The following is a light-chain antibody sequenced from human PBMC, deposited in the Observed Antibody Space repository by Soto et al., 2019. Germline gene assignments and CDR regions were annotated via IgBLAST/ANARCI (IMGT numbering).Light chain of an antibody. Sequence: QSALTQPASVSGSPGQSITISCTGTSSDIGDYNYVSWYQQYPGKAPKLMIYEVSHRPSGVSNRFSGSKSGNTASLTISGLQAEEEADYYCSSFTTSSPYVFGPGTKVTVL. CDR2: EVS. CDR3: SSFTTSSPYV. J-gene: IGLJ1*01. V-gene: IGLV2-14*01. CDR1: SSDIGDYNY.